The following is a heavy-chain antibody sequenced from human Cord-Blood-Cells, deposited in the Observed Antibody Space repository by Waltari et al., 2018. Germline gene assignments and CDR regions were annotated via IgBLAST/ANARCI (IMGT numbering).Heavy chain of an antibody. J-gene: IGHJ6*02. CDR2: RDPKRGNT. D-gene: IGHD6-13*01. CDR3: ARVAGSSWNYYYGMDG. Sequence: QVQLVRSGAEVTKPGASVKVSCKASGYTFTSYDINWVRQATGQGLEWMGWRDPKRGNTGYAQNIQGRGTMTKNTSISTAYMERRSLRSEDTAVYYCARVAGSSWNYYYGMDGWGQGTTVTVSS. CDR1: GYTFTSYD. V-gene: IGHV1-8*01.